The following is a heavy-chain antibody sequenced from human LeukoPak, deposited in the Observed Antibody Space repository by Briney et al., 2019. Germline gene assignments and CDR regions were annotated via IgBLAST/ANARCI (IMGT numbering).Heavy chain of an antibody. Sequence: GSXXLXCXASGFTFSSHSMNWVRQAPGKGLEWLSSISGSGDSVFYADSVKGRFTISRDNSLNTLHLQMNSLRAEDTAFYYCGKGNTASRPGFVDWGQGTLVTVSS. CDR3: GKGNTASRPGFVD. J-gene: IGHJ4*02. CDR2: ISGSGDSV. D-gene: IGHD5-18*01. V-gene: IGHV3-23*01. CDR1: GFTFSSHS.